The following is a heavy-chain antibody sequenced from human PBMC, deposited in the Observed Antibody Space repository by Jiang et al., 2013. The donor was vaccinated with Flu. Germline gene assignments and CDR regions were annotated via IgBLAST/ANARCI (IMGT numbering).Heavy chain of an antibody. CDR1: GGSISSYY. V-gene: IGHV4-59*01. Sequence: GPGLVKPSETLSLTCTVSGGSISSYYWSWIRQPPGKGLEWIGYIYYSGSTNYNPSLKSRVTISVDTSKNQFSLKLSSVTAADTAVYYCASTLGYCSSTSCQSHMDVWGKGATVTVSS. D-gene: IGHD2-2*01. J-gene: IGHJ6*03. CDR2: IYYSGST. CDR3: ASTLGYCSSTSCQSHMDV.